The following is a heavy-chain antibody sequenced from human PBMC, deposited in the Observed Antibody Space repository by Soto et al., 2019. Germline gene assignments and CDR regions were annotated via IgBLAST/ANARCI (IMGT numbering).Heavy chain of an antibody. D-gene: IGHD6-6*01. CDR3: APGYSSSSHYYYGMDV. V-gene: IGHV1-3*01. CDR1: GYTFTSYA. CDR2: INAGNGNT. Sequence: GASVKVSCKASGYTFTSYAMHWVRQAPGQRLEWMGWINAGNGNTKYSQKFQGRVTITRDTSASTAYMELSSLRSEDTAVYYCAPGYSSSSHYYYGMDVWGQGTTVTVSS. J-gene: IGHJ6*02.